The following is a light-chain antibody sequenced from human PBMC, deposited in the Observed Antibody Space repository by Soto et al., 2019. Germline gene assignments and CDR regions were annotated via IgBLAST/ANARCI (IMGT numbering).Light chain of an antibody. V-gene: IGLV2-23*01. CDR2: DDS. CDR3: FSYAGSSTCV. J-gene: IGLJ2*01. Sequence: QSALTQPASVSGSPGQSITISCTGTSSDVGNYNLVSWYQQHPGEAPKLMIYDDSRRPSGVSNRFSGSKSDNTASLTISGLQAEDEADYYCFSYAGSSTCVFGGGTKLTVL. CDR1: SSDVGNYNL.